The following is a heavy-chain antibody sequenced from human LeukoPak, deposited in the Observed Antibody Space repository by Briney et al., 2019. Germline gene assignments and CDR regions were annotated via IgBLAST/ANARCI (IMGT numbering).Heavy chain of an antibody. CDR2: INQSGST. Sequence: PSETLSLTCAVYGGPFSEYYWSWIRQAPGEGLEWLGEINQSGSTNYNPSLKSRVTISVDTSKNQFSLRLSSVTAADTAVYYCARGASLAVAGLFDYWGQGTLVTVSS. D-gene: IGHD6-19*01. CDR3: ARGASLAVAGLFDY. V-gene: IGHV4-34*01. J-gene: IGHJ4*02. CDR1: GGPFSEYY.